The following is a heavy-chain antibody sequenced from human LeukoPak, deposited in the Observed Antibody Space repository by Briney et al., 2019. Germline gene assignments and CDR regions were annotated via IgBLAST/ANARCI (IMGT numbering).Heavy chain of an antibody. V-gene: IGHV4-34*01. J-gene: IGHJ5*02. D-gene: IGHD1-26*01. CDR1: GGSFSGYY. CDR3: ARDGGSYTHNWFDP. CDR2: INHSGST. Sequence: SETLSLTCAVYGGSFSGYYWSWIRQPPGKGLEWIGEINHSGSTNYNPSLKSRVTISVDTSKNQFSLKLSSVTAADTAVYYCARDGGSYTHNWFDPWGQGTLVTVSS.